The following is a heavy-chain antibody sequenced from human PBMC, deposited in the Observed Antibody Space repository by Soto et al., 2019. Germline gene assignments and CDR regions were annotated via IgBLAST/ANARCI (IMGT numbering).Heavy chain of an antibody. D-gene: IGHD1-1*01. J-gene: IGHJ4*02. Sequence: GGSLRLSCVASGFTFSSYSMVWVRQAPGKGLEWVSYIFASSTTIYYADSVKGRFTVSRDNAQNSLFLLMNSLRAEDTAVYYCARWPQLEPRFDYWGQGTLVTVSS. CDR3: ARWPQLEPRFDY. CDR1: GFTFSSYS. V-gene: IGHV3-48*04. CDR2: IFASSTTI.